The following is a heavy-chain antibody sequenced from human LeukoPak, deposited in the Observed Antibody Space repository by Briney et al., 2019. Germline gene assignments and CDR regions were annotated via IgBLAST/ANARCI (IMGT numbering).Heavy chain of an antibody. CDR3: AREAPRRGSSSTAFDI. J-gene: IGHJ3*02. CDR1: GYTFTGYY. CDR2: INPNSGGK. D-gene: IGHD6-6*01. Sequence: ASDKVSCKASGYTFTGYYMHWVRQPPGQGLEWMEWINPNSGGKSYAQKFQGRVTMTRDTSISTAYMELSRLRSDDTAVYYCAREAPRRGSSSTAFDIWGQGTMVTVSS. V-gene: IGHV1-2*02.